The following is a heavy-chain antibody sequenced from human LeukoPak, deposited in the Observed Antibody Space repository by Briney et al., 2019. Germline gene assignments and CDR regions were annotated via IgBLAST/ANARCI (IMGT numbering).Heavy chain of an antibody. D-gene: IGHD3-22*01. J-gene: IGHJ4*02. CDR1: GYTFTGYY. CDR3: AVPYYYDSSGYYHIFDY. CDR2: INPNSGGT. V-gene: IGHV1-2*02. Sequence: GASVKVSCKASGYTFTGYYMHWVRQAPGQGLEWMGWINPNSGGTNYAQKFQGRVTMTRDTSISTAHMELSRLRSDDTAVYYCAVPYYYDSSGYYHIFDYWGQGTLVTVSS.